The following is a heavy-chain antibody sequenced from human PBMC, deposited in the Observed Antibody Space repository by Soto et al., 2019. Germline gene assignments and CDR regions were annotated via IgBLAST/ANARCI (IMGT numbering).Heavy chain of an antibody. D-gene: IGHD3-10*01. CDR2: IYSSGST. Sequence: SLEILSLTCTVSGSPISSYYWTWIRQPPGKGLEWIGYIYSSGSTNYNPSLRGRVTISVDTSKTQFSLKLNSVTAADTAVYYCARDDSGRPATYWGQGTLVTVSS. CDR3: ARDDSGRPATY. J-gene: IGHJ4*02. CDR1: GSPISSYY. V-gene: IGHV4-59*01.